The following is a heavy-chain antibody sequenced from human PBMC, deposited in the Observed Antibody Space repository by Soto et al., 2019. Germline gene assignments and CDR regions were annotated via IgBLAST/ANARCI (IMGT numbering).Heavy chain of an antibody. J-gene: IGHJ2*01. D-gene: IGHD2-8*01. CDR3: ASLSGVLGYFDL. CDR1: EFTFSSYG. CDR2: IWYDGNNR. Sequence: QVQLVESGGGVVQPGRSLRLSCAASEFTFSSYGMHWVRQAPGKGLEWVAVIWYDGNNRYYADSVKGRFTISRDNSKNTLYLQMNSLRAEDTAIYYCASLSGVLGYFDLWGRGTLVTVSS. V-gene: IGHV3-33*01.